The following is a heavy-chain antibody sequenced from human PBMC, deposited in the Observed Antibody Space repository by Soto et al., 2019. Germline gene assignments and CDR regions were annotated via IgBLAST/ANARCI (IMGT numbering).Heavy chain of an antibody. CDR2: IWYDGSNK. J-gene: IGHJ4*02. CDR1: GFTFSSYG. CDR3: ARVYDILTGELDY. Sequence: QVQLVESGGGVVQPGRSLRLSCAASGFTFSSYGMHWVRQAPGKGLEWVAVIWYDGSNKYYADSVKGRFTISRDNSKNTLYLQMNSLRAEDTAVYYCARVYDILTGELDYWGQGTLVTVSS. D-gene: IGHD3-9*01. V-gene: IGHV3-33*01.